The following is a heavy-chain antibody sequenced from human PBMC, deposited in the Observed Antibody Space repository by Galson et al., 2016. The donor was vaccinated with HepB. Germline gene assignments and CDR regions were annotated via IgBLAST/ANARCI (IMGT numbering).Heavy chain of an antibody. Sequence: CAISGDSVSANSVAWSWIRQSPSRGLEWLGRTYYRSNWYNDYSVSVKGRITFNADTSKNQVSLHLNSVTPEDTAVYYCARVRGEGTLYGMDVWGQGTTVTVSS. V-gene: IGHV6-1*01. D-gene: IGHD3-10*01. J-gene: IGHJ6*02. CDR3: ARVRGEGTLYGMDV. CDR2: TYYRSNWYN. CDR1: GDSVSANSVA.